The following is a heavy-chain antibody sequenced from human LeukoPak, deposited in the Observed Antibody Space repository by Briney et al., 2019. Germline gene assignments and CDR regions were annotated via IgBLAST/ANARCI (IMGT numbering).Heavy chain of an antibody. V-gene: IGHV3-53*01. J-gene: IGHJ6*02. Sequence: GGSLRLSCAVSGFTVSSNYMSWVRQAPGKGLEWVSVIYSGGSTYYADSVKGRFTISRDNSKNTLRLQMNSLRAEDTAVYYCARELGYCSGASCYFKYYGMDVWGQGTTVTVFS. CDR1: GFTVSSNY. D-gene: IGHD2-15*01. CDR3: ARELGYCSGASCYFKYYGMDV. CDR2: IYSGGST.